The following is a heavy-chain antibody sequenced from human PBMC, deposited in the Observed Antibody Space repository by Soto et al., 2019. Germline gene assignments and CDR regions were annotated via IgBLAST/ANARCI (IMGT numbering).Heavy chain of an antibody. D-gene: IGHD5-18*01. V-gene: IGHV6-1*01. CDR2: TYYRSKWYN. J-gene: IGHJ4*02. CDR1: GDSVSSNSAA. CDR3: ARRYGSCFDY. Sequence: SQTLSLTCAISGDSVSSNSAAWNWIRQSPSRGLEWLGRTYYRSKWYNDYAVSVKSRITINSDTSKNQFSLKLSSVTAADTAVYYCARRYGSCFDYWGQGTLVTVSS.